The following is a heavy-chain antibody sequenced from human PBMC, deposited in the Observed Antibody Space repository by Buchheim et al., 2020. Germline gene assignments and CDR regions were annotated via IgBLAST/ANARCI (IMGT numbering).Heavy chain of an antibody. Sequence: QVQLQESGPGLVKPSQTLSLTCTVSGGSISSGGYYWSWIRQHPGKGLEWLGYLYYSGSPYYNPSLKIRVTISVDTSKNKFSLKLSSVTAADTAVYYCARDRDRLEPYFDYWGQGTL. J-gene: IGHJ4*02. CDR3: ARDRDRLEPYFDY. CDR1: GGSISSGGYY. D-gene: IGHD1-1*01. V-gene: IGHV4-31*03. CDR2: LYYSGSP.